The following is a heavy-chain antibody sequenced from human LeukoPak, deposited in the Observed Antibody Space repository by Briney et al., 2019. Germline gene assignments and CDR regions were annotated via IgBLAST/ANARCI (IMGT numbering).Heavy chain of an antibody. CDR2: ISGSGGST. CDR3: AKEEGYYDSSGWSLFDY. CDR1: GFTFSSYA. D-gene: IGHD3-22*01. Sequence: PGGSLRLSCAASGFTFSSYAMSWVRQAPGKGLEWVSAISGSGGSTYYADSVKGRFTISRDNSKNTLYLQMNSLRAEDTAVYYCAKEEGYYDSSGWSLFDYWGQGTLVTVSS. J-gene: IGHJ4*02. V-gene: IGHV3-23*01.